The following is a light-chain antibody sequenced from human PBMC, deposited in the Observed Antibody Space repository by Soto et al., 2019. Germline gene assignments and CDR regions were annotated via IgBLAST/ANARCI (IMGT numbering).Light chain of an antibody. V-gene: IGLV1-44*01. J-gene: IGLJ3*02. CDR1: GSNIGSNI. CDR2: RND. CDR3: ATWDDSLFAPV. Sequence: QSVLTQPPSASGTPGQRVSVSCSGSGSNIGSNIVTWYQVVPGTAPKLVIFRNDMRPSWVPDRFSGSKSGTSASLAISGLQTEDEAEYFCATWDDSLFAPVFGGGTKLTVL.